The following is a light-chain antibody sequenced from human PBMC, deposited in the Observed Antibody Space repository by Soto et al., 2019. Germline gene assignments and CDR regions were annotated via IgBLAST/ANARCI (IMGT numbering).Light chain of an antibody. Sequence: QSALTQPPSASGSPGQSVTISCTGTSSDVGGYNYVSWYQQHPGKAPKLMIYEVSEPPSGVPDRCSGSKSGTTASLTVSGLQAEDEADYYGCSYAGSNNLVFGGGTKVTVL. CDR3: CSYAGSNNLV. J-gene: IGLJ3*02. CDR1: SSDVGGYNY. CDR2: EVS. V-gene: IGLV2-8*01.